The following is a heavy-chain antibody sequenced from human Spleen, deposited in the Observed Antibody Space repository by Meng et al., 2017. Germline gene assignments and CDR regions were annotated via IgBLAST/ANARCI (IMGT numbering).Heavy chain of an antibody. J-gene: IGHJ6*02. Sequence: GGSLRLSCAASGFTFSDYYMSWIRQAPGKGLEWVSYISSSGDTIYYADSVKGRFTISRDNAKNSLYLQMNSLRAEDTAVYYCAKGVGPTSVYGMDVWGQGTTVTVSS. CDR3: AKGVGPTSVYGMDV. CDR1: GFTFSDYY. V-gene: IGHV3-11*01. CDR2: ISSSGDTI. D-gene: IGHD1-26*01.